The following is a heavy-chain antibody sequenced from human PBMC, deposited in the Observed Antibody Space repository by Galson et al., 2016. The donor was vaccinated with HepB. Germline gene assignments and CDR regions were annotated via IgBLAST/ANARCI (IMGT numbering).Heavy chain of an antibody. CDR3: ARDPWGLGLLQH. J-gene: IGHJ1*01. D-gene: IGHD7-27*01. Sequence: TLSLTCSVSGGSISIGGYYWSWIRQHPGKGLEWIGYIYHSGKTDYNPSLKSRVAISVDTSKKQFSLKVTSLTAADTAVYFCARDPWGLGLLQHWGPGTRVIVSS. CDR2: IYHSGKT. V-gene: IGHV4-31*03. CDR1: GGSISIGGYY.